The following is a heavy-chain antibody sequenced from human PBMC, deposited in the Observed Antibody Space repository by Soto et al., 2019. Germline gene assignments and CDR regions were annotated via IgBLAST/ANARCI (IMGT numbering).Heavy chain of an antibody. V-gene: IGHV4-61*01. J-gene: IGHJ5*02. Sequence: SETLSLTCTVSGGSVSSGSYYWSWIRQPPGKGLEWIGYIYYSGSTNYNPSLKSRVTISVDTSKNQFSLKLSSVTAADTAVYYRARDWNSGYATKFDPWGQGTMVTVYS. CDR2: IYYSGST. CDR1: GGSVSSGSYY. CDR3: ARDWNSGYATKFDP. D-gene: IGHD5-12*01.